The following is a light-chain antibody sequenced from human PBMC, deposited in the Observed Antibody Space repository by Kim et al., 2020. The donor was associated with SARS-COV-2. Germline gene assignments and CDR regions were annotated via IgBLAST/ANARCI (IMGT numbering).Light chain of an antibody. V-gene: IGKV3-11*01. CDR3: QQRSTWPIT. J-gene: IGKJ5*01. Sequence: FPPGERATRSCRASQSVSSFLAWYQQKPGQAPRLLIYNASNRATGIPARFSGSGSGTDFTLTITSLEPEDFAVYYCQQRSTWPITFGQGTRLEIK. CDR1: QSVSSF. CDR2: NAS.